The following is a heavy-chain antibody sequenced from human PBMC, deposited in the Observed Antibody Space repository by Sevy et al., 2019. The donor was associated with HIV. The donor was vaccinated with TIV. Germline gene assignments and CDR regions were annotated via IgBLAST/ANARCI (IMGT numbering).Heavy chain of an antibody. CDR1: GFTFSTYW. J-gene: IGHJ4*02. CDR3: ARGNSGSFDY. V-gene: IGHV3-7*04. D-gene: IGHD3-22*01. Sequence: GGSLRLSCAASGFTFSTYWMHWVRQAPGKGLEWVANIKQDESEKYYVASGKGRFSISRDNAKNSLYLQMSSLRPGDTAVYYCARGNSGSFDYWGQGTLVTVSS. CDR2: IKQDESEK.